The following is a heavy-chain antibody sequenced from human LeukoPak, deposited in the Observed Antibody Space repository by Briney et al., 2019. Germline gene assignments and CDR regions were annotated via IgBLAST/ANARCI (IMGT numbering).Heavy chain of an antibody. CDR3: AKLRSPWFGELPLDY. D-gene: IGHD3-10*01. CDR1: GFSFSSYG. CDR2: ISGSGGNT. V-gene: IGHV3-23*01. Sequence: GGTLRLSCAASGFSFSSYGMSWVRQAPGKGLEWVSAISGSGGNTYYADSVKGRFTISRDNSKNTLYLQMNSLRAEDTAVYYCAKLRSPWFGELPLDYWGQGTLVTVSS. J-gene: IGHJ4*02.